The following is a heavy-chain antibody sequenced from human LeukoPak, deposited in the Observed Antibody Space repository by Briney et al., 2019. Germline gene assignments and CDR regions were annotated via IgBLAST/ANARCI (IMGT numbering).Heavy chain of an antibody. D-gene: IGHD3-9*01. Sequence: GGSLRLSCAASGFSFSSYSMNWVRQAPGKGLEWVSSIISSGTYIYYADSVKGRFTISRDSARKSLSLQMNSLRAEDTALYYCARDGDILTGYYFDYWGQGTLVTVSS. V-gene: IGHV3-21*01. J-gene: IGHJ4*02. CDR1: GFSFSSYS. CDR3: ARDGDILTGYYFDY. CDR2: IISSGTYI.